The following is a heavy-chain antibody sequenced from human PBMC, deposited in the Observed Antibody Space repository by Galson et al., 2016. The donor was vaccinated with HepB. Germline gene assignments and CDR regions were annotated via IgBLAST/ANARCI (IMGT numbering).Heavy chain of an antibody. CDR2: FYRGGNT. CDR3: ARALSGWDGFDY. CDR1: GLPVSDEY. Sequence: SLRLSCATVGLPVSDEYMTWVRLVPGKGLEWVSLFYRGGNTYYADSVKGRFTISKDNSKNTVYLEMKSLRAEDTAVYYCARALSGWDGFDYWGQGTLVIVSS. V-gene: IGHV3-53*01. D-gene: IGHD6-19*01. J-gene: IGHJ4*02.